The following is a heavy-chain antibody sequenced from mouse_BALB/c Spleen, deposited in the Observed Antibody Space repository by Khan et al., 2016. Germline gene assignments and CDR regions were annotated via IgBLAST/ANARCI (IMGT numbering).Heavy chain of an antibody. Sequence: EVQLQESGPGLVKPSQSLSLTCTVTGYSITSDYAWNWIRQFPGNKLEWMGYISYSGSTSYNPSLKSRLSITRDTSKNQFFLQLNSVTTEDTVTSYWARSRGNYFDYWGQGTTLTVSS. CDR3: ARSRGNYFDY. CDR1: GYSITSDYA. CDR2: ISYSGST. J-gene: IGHJ2*01. V-gene: IGHV3-2*02.